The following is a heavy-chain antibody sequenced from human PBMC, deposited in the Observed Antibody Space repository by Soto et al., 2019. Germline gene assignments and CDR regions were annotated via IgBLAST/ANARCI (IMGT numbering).Heavy chain of an antibody. D-gene: IGHD5-18*01. CDR1: GFTFSNYV. CDR2: ITGTGGTT. CDR3: AKGEWGYSYGQPLDY. V-gene: IGHV3-23*01. J-gene: IGHJ4*02. Sequence: EVQLLESGGGLVQSGGSLRLSCAASGFTFSNYVMSWVRQVPGKGLEWVSAITGTGGTTYYADSVKGRFTISRDNSKNTLYLQMNSLRVEDSAVYYCAKGEWGYSYGQPLDYWGQGTLVTVSS.